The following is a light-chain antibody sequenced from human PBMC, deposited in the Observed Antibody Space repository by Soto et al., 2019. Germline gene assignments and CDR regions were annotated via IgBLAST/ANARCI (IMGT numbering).Light chain of an antibody. CDR1: QSLVYADGNTY. CDR3: MQTAHWPYT. J-gene: IGKJ2*01. CDR2: KVF. Sequence: DVVMTQSSLSLPVTLGQSASISCTSSQSLVYADGNTYLNWLQQRPGQSPRRLIYKVFTWDSGVPDRFSGSASGSEFTLTISRVEAEDIGVYYCMQTAHWPYTFGRGTKVDIK. V-gene: IGKV2D-30*01.